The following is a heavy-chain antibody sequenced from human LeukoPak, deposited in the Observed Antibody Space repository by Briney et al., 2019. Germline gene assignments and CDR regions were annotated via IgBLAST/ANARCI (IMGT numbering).Heavy chain of an antibody. CDR1: GFTFSSYS. Sequence: GGSLRLSCAASGFTFSSYSMSWVRHTPGKGLEWVALISYDGNNEYYADSVKGRFTISRDNSKNTLYLQMNSLRAEDTAVFYCAKYRTSYLVGEEYYFDYWGQGTLVTVSS. CDR3: AKYRTSYLVGEEYYFDY. J-gene: IGHJ4*02. D-gene: IGHD2-2*01. CDR2: ISYDGNNE. V-gene: IGHV3-30*18.